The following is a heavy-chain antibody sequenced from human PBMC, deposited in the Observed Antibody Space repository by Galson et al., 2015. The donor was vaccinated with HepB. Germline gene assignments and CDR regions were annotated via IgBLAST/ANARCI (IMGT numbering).Heavy chain of an antibody. CDR1: GDSVPNNNVG. CDR2: TYYRSKFYN. Sequence: CAISGDSVPNNNVGWNWIRQSPSRGLEWLGRTYYRSKFYNDYAESVKSRVTISLDMSKTQFSLKLTSVTAADTAIYYCARMSSYYYDASAFYQGGYFDLWGRGALVTVSS. D-gene: IGHD3-22*01. J-gene: IGHJ2*01. CDR3: ARMSSYYYDASAFYQGGYFDL. V-gene: IGHV6-1*01.